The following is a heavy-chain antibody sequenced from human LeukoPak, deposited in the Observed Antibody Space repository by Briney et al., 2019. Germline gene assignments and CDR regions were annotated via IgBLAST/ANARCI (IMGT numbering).Heavy chain of an antibody. CDR3: TREVHSGSSDY. CDR1: GFTFSSFA. CDR2: ISSDGGDT. D-gene: IGHD1-26*01. J-gene: IGHJ4*02. V-gene: IGHV3-64*01. Sequence: PGGSLRLPCAASGFTFSSFAMHWVRQAPGKGLEYVSTISSDGGDTYYANSVKGRFTISRDNSKNTLYLQMGSLRADDMAVYYCTREVHSGSSDYWGQGTLVTVSS.